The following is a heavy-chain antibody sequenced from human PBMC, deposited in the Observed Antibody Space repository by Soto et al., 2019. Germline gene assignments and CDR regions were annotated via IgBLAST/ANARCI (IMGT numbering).Heavy chain of an antibody. V-gene: IGHV4-30-4*01. J-gene: IGHJ4*02. Sequence: HVQLQESGPGLVKPPQTLSLTCTVSGGSISSGDDYWSWIRQPPGKGLEWLGFIYYSGSPYYNPSLKSRLSISIDTSKNQFSLSLTSVTAADTAVYYCATVRAHYFDNWGQGILVTVSS. CDR1: GGSISSGDDY. CDR3: ATVRAHYFDN. CDR2: IYYSGSP.